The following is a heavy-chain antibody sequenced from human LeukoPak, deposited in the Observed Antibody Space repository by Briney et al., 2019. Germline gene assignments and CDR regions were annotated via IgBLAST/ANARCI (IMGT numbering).Heavy chain of an antibody. J-gene: IGHJ4*02. D-gene: IGHD1-26*01. CDR2: MNPKSGNT. V-gene: IGHV1-8*01. Sequence: ASVKVSCKASGYTFTSYDINWVRQATGQGLEWTGWMNPKSGNTGYAQEFQGRVTMTRDTSISTAYMELGSLRSEDTAVYYCARVTGSIDYWGQGTLVTVSS. CDR3: ARVTGSIDY. CDR1: GYTFTSYD.